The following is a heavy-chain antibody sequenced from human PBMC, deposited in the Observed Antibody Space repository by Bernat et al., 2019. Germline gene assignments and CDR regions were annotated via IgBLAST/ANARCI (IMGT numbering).Heavy chain of an antibody. CDR2: IIPIFGTA. J-gene: IGHJ3*02. Sequence: QVQLVQSGAEVKKPGSSVNVSCKASGGTFSSYAISWVRQAPGQGLEWMGGIIPIFGTANYAQKFQGRVTITADESTSTAYMELSSLRSEDTAVYYCARVLRFLEWTSWRIAFDIWGQGTMVTVSS. CDR1: GGTFSSYA. D-gene: IGHD3-3*01. V-gene: IGHV1-69*01. CDR3: ARVLRFLEWTSWRIAFDI.